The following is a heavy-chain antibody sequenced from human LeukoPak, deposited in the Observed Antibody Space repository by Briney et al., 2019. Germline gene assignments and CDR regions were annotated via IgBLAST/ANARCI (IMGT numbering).Heavy chain of an antibody. J-gene: IGHJ6*02. Sequence: ASVKLSCKASGYTLTSYAISWVRQAPGQGLEWMGWISGYNGNTKYAQKVQGRVTMTTDTSTSTAYMELRSLRSDDTAVYYCARGYSYGSDYYYGMDVWGQGTTVTVSS. CDR3: ARGYSYGSDYYYGMDV. CDR1: GYTLTSYA. CDR2: ISGYNGNT. D-gene: IGHD5-18*01. V-gene: IGHV1-18*01.